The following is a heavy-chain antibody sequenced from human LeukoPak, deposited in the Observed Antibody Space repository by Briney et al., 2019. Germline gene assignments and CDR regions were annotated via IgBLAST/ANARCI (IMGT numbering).Heavy chain of an antibody. V-gene: IGHV3-21*06. D-gene: IGHD1-26*01. CDR1: GFTFTSYN. CDR2: TTSSSSYI. Sequence: GGSLRLSCAASGFTFTSYNMNWVRQAPGKGLEWVSSTTSSSSYIYYADSVKGRFTISRDNAKNSLYLQMDSLRVEDTAVYYCARDSYSGNYGDYYYYMDVWGKGTTVTISS. CDR3: ARDSYSGNYGDYYYYMDV. J-gene: IGHJ6*03.